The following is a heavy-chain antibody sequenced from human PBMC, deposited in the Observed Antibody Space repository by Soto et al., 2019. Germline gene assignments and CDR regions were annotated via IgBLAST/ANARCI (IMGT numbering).Heavy chain of an antibody. Sequence: SGPTLVNPTQTLTPTCTLSGFSLSTSGVGVGWIRQPPGKALEWLALIYWDDDKRYSPSLKSRLTITKDTSKNQVVLTMTNMDPVDTATYYCAHRSGGDYPYNWLDPWGQGTLVTVSS. CDR2: IYWDDDK. J-gene: IGHJ5*02. D-gene: IGHD4-17*01. CDR3: AHRSGGDYPYNWLDP. V-gene: IGHV2-5*02. CDR1: GFSLSTSGVG.